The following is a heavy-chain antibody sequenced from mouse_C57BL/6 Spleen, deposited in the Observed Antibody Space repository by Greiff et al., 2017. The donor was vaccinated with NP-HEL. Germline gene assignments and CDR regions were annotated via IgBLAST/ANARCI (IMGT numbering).Heavy chain of an antibody. J-gene: IGHJ3*01. D-gene: IGHD2-5*01. V-gene: IGHV1-15*01. CDR2: IDPETGGT. CDR1: GYTFTDYE. CDR3: TRGSNYVSFFAY. Sequence: VKLQESGAELVRPGASVTLSCKASGYTFTDYEMHWVKQTPVHGLEWIGAIDPETGGTAYNQKFKGKAILTADKSSSTAYMELRSLTSEDSAVYYCTRGSNYVSFFAYWGQGTLVTVSA.